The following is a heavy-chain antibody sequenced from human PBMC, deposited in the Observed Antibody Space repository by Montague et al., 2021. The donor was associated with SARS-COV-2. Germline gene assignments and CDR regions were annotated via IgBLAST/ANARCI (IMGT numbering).Heavy chain of an antibody. D-gene: IGHD6-19*01. CDR2: ISGYGDRI. CDR3: AKALYSGGFFFESGSDF. CDR1: GFTFSSYA. V-gene: IGHV3-23*01. J-gene: IGHJ4*02. Sequence: SLRLSCAASGFTFSSYAMSWVRQAPGKGLEWVSVISGYGDRIHYADSVRGRFTISRDNSKNTVLLQMDSLRVKDAAVYYCAKALYSGGFFFESGSDFWGQGTLVTVSS.